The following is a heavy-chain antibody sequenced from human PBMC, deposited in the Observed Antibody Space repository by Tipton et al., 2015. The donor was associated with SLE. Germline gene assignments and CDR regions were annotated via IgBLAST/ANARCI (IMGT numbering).Heavy chain of an antibody. CDR2: IYYSGST. V-gene: IGHV4-59*08. D-gene: IGHD3-3*01. CDR3: ARTTYDFWSGYADY. Sequence: GLVKPSETLSLTCTVSGGSISSYYWSWIRQPPGKGLEWIGYIYYSGSTNYNPSLKSRVTISVDTSKNQFSLKLSSVTAADTAVYYCARTTYDFWSGYADYWGQGTLVTVSS. CDR1: GGSISSYY. J-gene: IGHJ4*02.